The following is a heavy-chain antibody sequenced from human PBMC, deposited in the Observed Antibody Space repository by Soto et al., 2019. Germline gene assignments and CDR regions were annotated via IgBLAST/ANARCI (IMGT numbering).Heavy chain of an antibody. CDR1: GGSISIYY. J-gene: IGHJ5*02. CDR2: IYYSGST. CDR3: ARDVNGSGSYYKLKPYNWFDP. Sequence: PSETLSLTCTVSGGSISIYYWSWIRQPPGKGLEWVGYIYYSGSTNYNPSPKSRVTISVDTSKNQFSLKLSSVTAADTAVYYCARDVNGSGSYYKLKPYNWFDPWGQGTLVTVSS. V-gene: IGHV4-59*01. D-gene: IGHD3-10*01.